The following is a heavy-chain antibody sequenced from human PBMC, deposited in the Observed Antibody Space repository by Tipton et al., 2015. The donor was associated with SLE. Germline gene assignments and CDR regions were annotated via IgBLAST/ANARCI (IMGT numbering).Heavy chain of an antibody. CDR1: GGSISSHY. CDR2: IYYSGST. CDR3: ARDRAAAAKGYYYYGMDV. D-gene: IGHD6-13*01. Sequence: LRLSCTVSGGSISSHYWSWKRQPPGKGLEWIGYIYYSGSTNYNPSLKSRVTISVDTSKNQFSLKLSSVTAADTAVYYCARDRAAAAKGYYYYGMDVWGQGTTVTVSS. V-gene: IGHV4-59*11. J-gene: IGHJ6*02.